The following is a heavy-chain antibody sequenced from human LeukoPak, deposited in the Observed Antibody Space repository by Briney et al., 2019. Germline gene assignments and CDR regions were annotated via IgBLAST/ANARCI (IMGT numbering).Heavy chain of an antibody. Sequence: SQTLSLTCAISVDSVSTNTAAWNWIRQSPSRGLEWLGRTYYRSKWYNDYAVSVKSRITINPDTSKNQFSLQLNSVTPEDTAVYYCARGGYYFDSSGYYHWYIYYFDYWGQGTLVTVSS. J-gene: IGHJ4*02. CDR3: ARGGYYFDSSGYYHWYIYYFDY. CDR2: TYYRSKWYN. D-gene: IGHD3-22*01. CDR1: VDSVSTNTAA. V-gene: IGHV6-1*01.